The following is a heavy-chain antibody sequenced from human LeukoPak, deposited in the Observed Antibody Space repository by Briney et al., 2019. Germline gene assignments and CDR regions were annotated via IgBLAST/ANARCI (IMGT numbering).Heavy chain of an antibody. CDR3: ARCSGNYYYGMDV. D-gene: IGHD6-25*01. CDR2: IYTSGST. J-gene: IGHJ6*02. Sequence: SETLSLTCTVSGGSISSGSYYWSWIRQPAGKGLDWIWRIYTSGSTNYNPSLKSRVTISVDTSKNQFSLKLSSVPAADTAVYYCARCSGNYYYGMDVWGQGTTVTVSS. V-gene: IGHV4-61*02. CDR1: GGSISSGSYY.